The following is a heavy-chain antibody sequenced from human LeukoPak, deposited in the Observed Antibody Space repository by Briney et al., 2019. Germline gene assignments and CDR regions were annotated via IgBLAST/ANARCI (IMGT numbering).Heavy chain of an antibody. V-gene: IGHV4-59*08. J-gene: IGHJ4*02. Sequence: SETLSLTCTVSGGSISSYYWSWIRQPPGKGLEWIGYIYYSGSTNYNPSLKSRVTISVDTSKNQFSLKLSSATAADTAVYYCARHKRSRDGYNFLDYWGQGTLVTVSS. CDR2: IYYSGST. CDR3: ARHKRSRDGYNFLDY. CDR1: GGSISSYY. D-gene: IGHD5-24*01.